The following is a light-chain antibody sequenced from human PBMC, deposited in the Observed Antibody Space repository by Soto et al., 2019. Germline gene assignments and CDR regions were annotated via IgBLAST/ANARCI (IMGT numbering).Light chain of an antibody. V-gene: IGLV1-51*01. Sequence: VLTQPPSVSAAQGQKVTISCSGSSSNIGGNSVSWYQQLPGTAPKLLIYDDNKRPSGIPDRFSGSKSGTSATLGITGFQTGDEADYYCGSWDSSLSAYVFGTGTKVTVL. CDR2: DDN. CDR3: GSWDSSLSAYV. CDR1: SSNIGGNS. J-gene: IGLJ1*01.